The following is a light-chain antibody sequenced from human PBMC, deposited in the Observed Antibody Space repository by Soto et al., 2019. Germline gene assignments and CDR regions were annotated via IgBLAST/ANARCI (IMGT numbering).Light chain of an antibody. J-gene: IGKJ1*01. Sequence: DIVMTQSPLSLPFTPGEPASISCRSSHILLHSNGYNFLDWYLQKPGQSPQLLIYLGSNRASGVPDRFSGSGSGTDFTLKISRVEAEDVGVYYCMQALQTPTFGQGTKVDIK. CDR1: HILLHSNGYNF. V-gene: IGKV2-28*01. CDR2: LGS. CDR3: MQALQTPT.